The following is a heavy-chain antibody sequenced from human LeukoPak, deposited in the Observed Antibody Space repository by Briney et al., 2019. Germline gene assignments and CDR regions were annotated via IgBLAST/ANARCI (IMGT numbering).Heavy chain of an antibody. CDR1: RGTFSSYA. D-gene: IGHD4-23*01. CDR3: APDYGGNFTHFDY. CDR2: IIPIFGTA. Sequence: SVKVSCKASRGTFSSYAISWVRQAPGQGLEWMGGIIPIFGTANYAQKFQGRVTITTDESTSTAYMELSSLRSEDTAVYYCAPDYGGNFTHFDYWGQGTLVTVSS. J-gene: IGHJ4*02. V-gene: IGHV1-69*05.